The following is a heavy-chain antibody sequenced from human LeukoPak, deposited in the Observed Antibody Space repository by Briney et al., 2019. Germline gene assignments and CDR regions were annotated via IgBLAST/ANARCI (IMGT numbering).Heavy chain of an antibody. J-gene: IGHJ6*03. V-gene: IGHV1-2*06. CDR2: INPNSGGT. D-gene: IGHD6-13*01. CDR1: GYTFTGYY. Sequence: ASVKVSCKASGYTFTGYYMHWVRQAPGQGIEWMGRINPNSGGTNYAQKFQGRVTMTRDTSISTAYMELSRLRSDDTAVYYCARILEPSSSSNYYYYYMDVWGKGTTVTVSS. CDR3: ARILEPSSSSNYYYYYMDV.